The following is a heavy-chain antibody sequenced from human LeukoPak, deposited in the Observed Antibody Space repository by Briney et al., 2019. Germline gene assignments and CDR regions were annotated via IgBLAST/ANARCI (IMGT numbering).Heavy chain of an antibody. D-gene: IGHD6-13*01. CDR2: IYYSGST. V-gene: IGHV4-59*01. CDR3: ARLAAAGTVDY. Sequence: SETLSLTCTVSGGSISSYYWSWIRQPPGKGLEWIGYIYYSGSTNYNPSLKSRVTISVDTSKNQFSLKLSSVTAADTAVYYCARLAAAGTVDYWGQGTLVTVSS. J-gene: IGHJ4*02. CDR1: GGSISSYY.